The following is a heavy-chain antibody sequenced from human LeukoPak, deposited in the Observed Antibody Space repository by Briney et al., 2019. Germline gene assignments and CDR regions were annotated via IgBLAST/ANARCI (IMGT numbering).Heavy chain of an antibody. J-gene: IGHJ4*02. CDR1: GFTFSSFA. Sequence: GGSLRLSCSASGFTFSSFAMHWVRQAPGKGLEYVAAISRNGGSTYYADSVKGRFTISRDNSKSTLYLQMSSLRAEDTAVYYCARDNYDSSGYYYNFDSWGQGTLVTVSS. CDR3: ARDNYDSSGYYYNFDS. D-gene: IGHD3-22*01. V-gene: IGHV3-64D*09. CDR2: ISRNGGST.